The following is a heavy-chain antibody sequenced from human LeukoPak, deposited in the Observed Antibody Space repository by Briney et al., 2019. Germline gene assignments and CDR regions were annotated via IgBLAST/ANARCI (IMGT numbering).Heavy chain of an antibody. J-gene: IGHJ5*02. CDR2: ISAYNGNT. CDR3: ARDSGIAAAGTRNWFDP. D-gene: IGHD6-13*01. CDR1: GGTFRDFA. Sequence: SVKVSCKASGGTFRDFAVSWVRQAPGQGLEWMGWISAYNGNTNYAQKLQGRVTMTTDTSTSTAYMELRSLRSDDTAVYYCARDSGIAAAGTRNWFDPWGQGTLVTVSS. V-gene: IGHV1-18*01.